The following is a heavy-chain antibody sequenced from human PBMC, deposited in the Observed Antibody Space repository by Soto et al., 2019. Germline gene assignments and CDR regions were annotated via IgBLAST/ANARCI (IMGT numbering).Heavy chain of an antibody. V-gene: IGHV3-7*01. D-gene: IGHD1-26*01. CDR1: GFTFSSYW. CDR2: IKTDGSEK. Sequence: EVQLVESGGGLVQPGGSLRLSCAASGFTFSSYWMSWVRQAPGKGLEWVANIKTDGSEKYYMDSVRGRFTTSRDNARNFSFLQMNSLQGGDPPLNTCTGVGSPSALDVWGLGTSVTSSS. CDR3: TGVGSPSALDV. J-gene: IGHJ6*02.